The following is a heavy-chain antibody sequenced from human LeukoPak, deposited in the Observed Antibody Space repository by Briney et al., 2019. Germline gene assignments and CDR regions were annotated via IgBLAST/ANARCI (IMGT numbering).Heavy chain of an antibody. D-gene: IGHD5-18*01. CDR3: ARGGHTAMGPDDAFDI. CDR1: GYTFTGYY. CDR2: INPNSGGT. V-gene: IGHV1-2*04. Sequence: ASVKVSCKASGYTFTGYYMHWVRQAPGQGLEWMGWINPNSGGTNYAQKFQGWVTMTRDTSISTADMELSRLRSDDTAVYYCARGGHTAMGPDDAFDIWGQGTMVTVSS. J-gene: IGHJ3*02.